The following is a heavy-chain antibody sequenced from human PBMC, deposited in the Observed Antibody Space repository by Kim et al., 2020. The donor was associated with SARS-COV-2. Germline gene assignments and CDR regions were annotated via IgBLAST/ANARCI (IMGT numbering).Heavy chain of an antibody. D-gene: IGHD3-22*01. Sequence: GGSLRLSCAASGFTFSSYAMHWVRQAPGKGLEWVAVISYDGSNKYYADSVKGRFTISRDNSKNTLYLQMNSLRAEDTAVYYCARADGYYNWIDPWGQGTL. CDR3: ARADGYYNWIDP. J-gene: IGHJ5*02. V-gene: IGHV3-30*04. CDR1: GFTFSSYA. CDR2: ISYDGSNK.